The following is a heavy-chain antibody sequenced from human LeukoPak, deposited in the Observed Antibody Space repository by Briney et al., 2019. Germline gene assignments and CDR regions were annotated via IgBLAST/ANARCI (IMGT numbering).Heavy chain of an antibody. D-gene: IGHD3-22*01. Sequence: GGSLRLSCAASGFTVSSNYMSWVRQAPGKGLEWVPVIYSGVTTYYAESVKGRFTISRDNSKNTLFLQMNSLRAEDTAVYYCAGGIGGFYDSSGYYNYWGQGTLVTVSS. V-gene: IGHV3-53*01. CDR2: IYSGVTT. CDR1: GFTVSSNY. J-gene: IGHJ4*02. CDR3: AGGIGGFYDSSGYYNY.